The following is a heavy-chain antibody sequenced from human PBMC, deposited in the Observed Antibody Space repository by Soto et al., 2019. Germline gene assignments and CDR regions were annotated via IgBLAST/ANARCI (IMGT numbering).Heavy chain of an antibody. J-gene: IGHJ4*02. CDR2: ISPYSGYT. CDR3: AREASVLIPAAQPSRFDS. D-gene: IGHD2-2*01. CDR1: GYSFMKYG. V-gene: IGHV1-18*01. Sequence: GASVKVSCKGFGYSFMKYGINWVRQAPGQGHEWVGWISPYSGYTHSAQKFHGRLTLTTDTAASTAYMELRILRSADTALYYCAREASVLIPAAQPSRFDSWGQGTLVTVSS.